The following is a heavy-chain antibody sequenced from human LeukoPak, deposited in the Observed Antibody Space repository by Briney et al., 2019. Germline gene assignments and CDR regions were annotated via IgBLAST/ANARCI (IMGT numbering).Heavy chain of an antibody. CDR2: IKSKTDGGTT. V-gene: IGHV3-15*01. CDR1: GFTFSNAW. D-gene: IGHD3-10*01. Sequence: GGSLRLSCAASGFTFSNAWMSWVRQAPGKGLEWVGRIKSKTDGGTTDYAAPVKGRFTISRDDSKNTLYLQMNSLKTEDTAVYYCTTATARYYYGSGGDYWGQGTLVTVSS. CDR3: TTATARYYYGSGGDY. J-gene: IGHJ4*02.